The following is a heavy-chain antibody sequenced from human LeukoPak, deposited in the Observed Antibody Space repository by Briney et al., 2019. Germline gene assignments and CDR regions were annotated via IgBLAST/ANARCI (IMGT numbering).Heavy chain of an antibody. CDR3: AKDGKYYYDSSGYYYH. CDR1: RFTFSSYA. D-gene: IGHD3-22*01. J-gene: IGHJ5*02. V-gene: IGHV3-23*01. Sequence: PGGSLRLSCAASRFTFSSYAMSWVRQAPGKGLEWVSAISGSGGSTYYADSVKGRFTISRDNSKNTLYLQMNSLRAEDTAVYYCAKDGKYYYDSSGYYYHWGQGTLVTVSS. CDR2: ISGSGGST.